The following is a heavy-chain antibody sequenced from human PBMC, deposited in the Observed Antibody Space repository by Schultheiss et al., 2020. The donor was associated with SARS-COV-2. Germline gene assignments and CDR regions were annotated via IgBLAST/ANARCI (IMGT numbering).Heavy chain of an antibody. J-gene: IGHJ3*02. CDR1: GGSISSCGYY. CDR3: ARRVAVAEKRYRRAFDI. D-gene: IGHD6-19*01. CDR2: IYHSGST. Sequence: SETLSLTCTVSGGSISSCGYYWSWIRQPPGKGLEWIGYIYHSGSTYYNPFLKSRVTISVDTSKNQFSLRLSSVTAADTAVYYCARRVAVAEKRYRRAFDIWGQGTMVTVAS. V-gene: IGHV4-30-2*01.